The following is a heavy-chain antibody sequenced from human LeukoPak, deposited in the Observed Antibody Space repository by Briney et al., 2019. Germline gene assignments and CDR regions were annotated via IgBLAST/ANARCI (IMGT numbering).Heavy chain of an antibody. CDR2: ISGSGGST. Sequence: GGSLRLSCAASGFTFSSYAMSWVRQAPGKGLEWVSAISGSGGSTYYADSVKGRFTISRDNSKNSLYLQMNSLRAEDTALYYCARADRERGRSYASSFDYWGQGTLVTVSS. J-gene: IGHJ4*02. CDR1: GFTFSSYA. V-gene: IGHV3-23*01. D-gene: IGHD5-18*01. CDR3: ARADRERGRSYASSFDY.